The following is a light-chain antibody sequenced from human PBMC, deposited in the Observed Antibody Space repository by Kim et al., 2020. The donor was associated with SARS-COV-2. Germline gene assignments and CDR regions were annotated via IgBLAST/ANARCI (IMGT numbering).Light chain of an antibody. CDR3: QTWGTGVV. CDR1: SGHSSYA. V-gene: IGLV4-69*01. J-gene: IGLJ2*01. Sequence: QLVLTQSPFASASLGASVKLTCTLSSGHSSYAIAWHQQQPEKGPRYLMKLNSDGSHSKGDGIPDHFSGSSSGAERYLTISSLQSEDEADYYCQTWGTGVVFGGGTQLTVL. CDR2: LNSDGSH.